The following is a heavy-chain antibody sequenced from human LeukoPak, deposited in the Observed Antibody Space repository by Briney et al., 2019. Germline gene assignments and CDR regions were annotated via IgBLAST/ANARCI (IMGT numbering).Heavy chain of an antibody. CDR1: GFTVSSNY. V-gene: IGHV3-11*01. D-gene: IGHD4-17*01. J-gene: IGHJ5*02. Sequence: KAGGSLRLSCAASGFTVSSNYMSWIRQAPGKGLEWVSYISSSGSTIYYADSVKGRFTISRDNAKNSLYLQMNSLRAEDTAVYYCAREGTDYGDYLNWFDPWGQGTLVTVSS. CDR2: ISSSGSTI. CDR3: AREGTDYGDYLNWFDP.